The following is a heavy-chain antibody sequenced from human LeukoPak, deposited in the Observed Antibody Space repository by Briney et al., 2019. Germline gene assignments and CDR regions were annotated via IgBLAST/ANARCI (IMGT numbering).Heavy chain of an antibody. Sequence: SETLSLTCAVYGGSFSGYYWSWIRQPPGKGLEWIGEINHSGSTNYNPSLKSRVTISVDTSKNQFSLKLGSVTAADTAVYYCARGEFTYYYDSSGPAGYWGQGTLVTVSS. CDR1: GGSFSGYY. V-gene: IGHV4-34*01. J-gene: IGHJ4*02. CDR3: ARGEFTYYYDSSGPAGY. CDR2: INHSGST. D-gene: IGHD3-22*01.